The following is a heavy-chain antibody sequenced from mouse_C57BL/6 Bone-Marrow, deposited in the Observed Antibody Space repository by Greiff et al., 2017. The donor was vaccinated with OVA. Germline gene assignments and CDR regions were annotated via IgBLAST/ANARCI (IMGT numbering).Heavy chain of an antibody. CDR3: TRRNPSYYGKPGFAY. J-gene: IGHJ3*01. CDR1: GYTFTGYW. D-gene: IGHD1-1*01. Sequence: QVQLQQSGAELMKPGASVKLSCKATGYTFTGYWIEWVKQRPGHGLEWIGEILPGSGSTNYNEKFKGKATFTADTSSNTAYMQLSSLTTEDYAIYYGTRRNPSYYGKPGFAYWGQGTLVTVSA. V-gene: IGHV1-9*01. CDR2: ILPGSGST.